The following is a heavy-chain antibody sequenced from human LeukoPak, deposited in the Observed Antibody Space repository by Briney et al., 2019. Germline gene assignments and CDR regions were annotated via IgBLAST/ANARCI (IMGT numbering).Heavy chain of an antibody. CDR3: AHRGYSSSWYETPFDY. J-gene: IGHJ4*02. CDR2: IYWNDDK. D-gene: IGHD6-13*01. V-gene: IGHV2-5*01. Sequence: VSGPTLVNPTQTLTLTCAFSGFSLSTSGVGVGWIRQPPGKALEWLALIYWNDDKRYSPSLKSRLTITKDTSKNQVVLTMTNMDPVDTATYYCAHRGYSSSWYETPFDYWGQGTLVTVSS. CDR1: GFSLSTSGVG.